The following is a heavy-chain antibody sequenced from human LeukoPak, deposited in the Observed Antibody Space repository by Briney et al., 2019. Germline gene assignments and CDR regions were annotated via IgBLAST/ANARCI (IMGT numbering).Heavy chain of an antibody. CDR3: TRDASLSQPGAFAY. D-gene: IGHD6-13*01. CDR1: RFSFSSPC. V-gene: IGHV3-21*01. J-gene: IGHJ4*02. CDR2: ISSHSIYI. Sequence: PGGSLRHSRAAPRFSFSSPCTTCVRQAPGTPLHPHSTISSHSIYIYYADSVKGRFTISRDNAKNSLSLQMTSLRAEDTAVYYCTRDASLSQPGAFAYWGQGTLVTVSS.